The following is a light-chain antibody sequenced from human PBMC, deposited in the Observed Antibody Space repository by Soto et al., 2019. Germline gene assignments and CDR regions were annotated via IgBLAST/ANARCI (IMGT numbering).Light chain of an antibody. Sequence: EIVLTQSPGTLSLSPGETATLSCRASQSVSSNYLAWYQQKPGQGPRLLIYSASNRVPGIPDRFSGSGSGTDFTLTISRLEPEDFAVYYCQQFGSSLYTFGQGTNVEIK. CDR3: QQFGSSLYT. J-gene: IGKJ2*01. CDR2: SAS. V-gene: IGKV3-20*01. CDR1: QSVSSNY.